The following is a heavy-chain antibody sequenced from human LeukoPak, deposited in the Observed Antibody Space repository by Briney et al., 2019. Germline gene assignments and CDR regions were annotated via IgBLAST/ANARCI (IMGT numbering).Heavy chain of an antibody. D-gene: IGHD1-26*01. CDR1: GGSFSGYY. Sequence: SETLSLTCAVYGGSFSGYYWSWIRQPPGKGLEWIGEINHGGSTNYNPSLKSRVTISVDTSKNQFSLKLSSVTAADTAVYYCARRIVGARNAFDIWGQGTMVTVSS. V-gene: IGHV4-34*01. CDR3: ARRIVGARNAFDI. CDR2: INHGGST. J-gene: IGHJ3*02.